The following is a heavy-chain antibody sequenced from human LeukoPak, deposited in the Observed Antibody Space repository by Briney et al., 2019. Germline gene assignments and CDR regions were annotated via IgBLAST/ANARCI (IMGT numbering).Heavy chain of an antibody. Sequence: PSETLSLTCTVSGGSISSYYWSWIRQPPGKGLEWIGYIYYSGSTNYNPSLKSRVTMSIDTSKNQFSLMLTSVTAVDTATYYCARETSLAGFASGLGFNYWGQGILVTVSS. CDR3: ARETSLAGFASGLGFNY. V-gene: IGHV4-59*01. CDR1: GGSISSYY. CDR2: IYYSGST. D-gene: IGHD6-19*01. J-gene: IGHJ4*02.